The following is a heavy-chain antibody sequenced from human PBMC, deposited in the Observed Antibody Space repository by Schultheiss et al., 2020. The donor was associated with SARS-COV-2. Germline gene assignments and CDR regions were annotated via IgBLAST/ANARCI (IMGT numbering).Heavy chain of an antibody. CDR2: ISAYNGNT. V-gene: IGHV1-18*01. CDR3: ASLTRGEDHCSSTSCYAVAEY. Sequence: ASVKVSCKASGGTFSSYAISWVRQAPGQGLEWMGWISAYNGNTNYAQKFQGRVTMTRDTSTSTVYMELSSLRSEDTAVYYCASLTRGEDHCSSTSCYAVAEYWGQGTLVTVSS. J-gene: IGHJ4*02. D-gene: IGHD2-2*01. CDR1: GGTFSSYA.